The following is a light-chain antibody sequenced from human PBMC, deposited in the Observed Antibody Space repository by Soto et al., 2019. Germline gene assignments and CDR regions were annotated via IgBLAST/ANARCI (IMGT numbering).Light chain of an antibody. J-gene: IGLJ1*01. CDR2: LNSDGSH. CDR1: SGHSSYA. Sequence: QLVLTQSPSASASLGASVKLTCTLSSGHSSYAIAWHRQQPEKGPRYLMKLNSDGSHSKGDGIPDRFSGSSSGAERYLTISSLQSEDEADYYCQTWGTDIQVFGTGTKLTVL. V-gene: IGLV4-69*01. CDR3: QTWGTDIQV.